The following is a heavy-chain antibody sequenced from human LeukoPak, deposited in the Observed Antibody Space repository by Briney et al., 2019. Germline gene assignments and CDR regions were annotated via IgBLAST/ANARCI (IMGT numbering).Heavy chain of an antibody. CDR1: GGTFSSYA. CDR2: IIPIFGTA. J-gene: IGHJ5*02. Sequence: SVKVSCKASGGTFSSYAISWVRQAPGQGLEWLGRIIPIFGTANYAQKFQGRVTITTDDSTSTAYMELSSLRSEDTAVYYCARGAVAGEGYNWFDPWGQGTLVTVSS. CDR3: ARGAVAGEGYNWFDP. V-gene: IGHV1-69*05. D-gene: IGHD6-19*01.